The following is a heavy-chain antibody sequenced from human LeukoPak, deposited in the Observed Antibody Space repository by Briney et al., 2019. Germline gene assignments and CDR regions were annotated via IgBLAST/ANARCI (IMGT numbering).Heavy chain of an antibody. D-gene: IGHD5-18*01. CDR1: GGSFSGYY. CDR3: ARGIGGYSYGWEYYFDY. V-gene: IGHV4-34*01. CDR2: INHSGST. J-gene: IGHJ4*02. Sequence: PSETLSLTCAVYGGSFSGYYWSWIRQPPGKGLEWIGEINHSGSTNYNPSLKSRVTMSVDTSKNQFSLKLSSVTAADTAVYYCARGIGGYSYGWEYYFDYWGQGTLVTVSS.